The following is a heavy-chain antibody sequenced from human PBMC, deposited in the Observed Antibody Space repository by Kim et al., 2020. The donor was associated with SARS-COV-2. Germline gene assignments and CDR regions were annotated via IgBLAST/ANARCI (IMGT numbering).Heavy chain of an antibody. D-gene: IGHD3-22*01. J-gene: IGHJ3*02. V-gene: IGHV4-39*01. CDR3: ARLGRYYDSSGYHDAFDI. Sequence: KSRVTISVDTSKNQFSLKLSSVTAADTAVYYCARLGRYYDSSGYHDAFDIWGQGTMVTVSS.